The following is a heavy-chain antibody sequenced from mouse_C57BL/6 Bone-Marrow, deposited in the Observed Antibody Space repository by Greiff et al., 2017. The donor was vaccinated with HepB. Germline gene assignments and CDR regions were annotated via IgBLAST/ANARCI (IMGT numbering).Heavy chain of an antibody. D-gene: IGHD2-13*01. J-gene: IGHJ4*01. CDR2: LWSGGST. Sequence: VKLQQSGPGLVQPSQSLSITCTVSGFSLTSYGVHWVRQSPGKGLEWLGVLWSGGSTDYNAAFISRLSISKDNSKSQVFFKMNSLQADDTAIYYCARKGGLLYAMDYWGQGTSVTGSS. V-gene: IGHV2-2*01. CDR1: GFSLTSYG. CDR3: ARKGGLLYAMDY.